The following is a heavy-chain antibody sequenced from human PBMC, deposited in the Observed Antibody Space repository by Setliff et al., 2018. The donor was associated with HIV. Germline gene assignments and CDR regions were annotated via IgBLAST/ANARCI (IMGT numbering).Heavy chain of an antibody. Sequence: PSETLSLTCAVSGYSISSGYYWGWIRQPPGMGLEWIGSTHYGGITNYDPSLRSRVTISVHTSTNQISLTLSAGTAADSAVYYCARLSDIVATTNTYDAFDIWGQGTLVTVS. D-gene: IGHD5-12*01. CDR1: GYSISSGYY. CDR2: THYGGIT. V-gene: IGHV4-38-2*01. CDR3: ARLSDIVATTNTYDAFDI. J-gene: IGHJ3*02.